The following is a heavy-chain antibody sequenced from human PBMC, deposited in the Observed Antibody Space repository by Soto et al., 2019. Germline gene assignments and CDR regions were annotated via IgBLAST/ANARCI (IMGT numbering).Heavy chain of an antibody. V-gene: IGHV3-53*04. CDR3: ARAKVVRGVFGAFDI. CDR1: GFTVSSNY. D-gene: IGHD3-10*01. J-gene: IGHJ3*02. Sequence: PGGSLRLSCAASGFTVSSNYMSWVRQAPGKGLEWASVIYSGGSTYYADSVKGRFTISRHNSKNTLYLQMNSLRAEDTAVYYCARAKVVRGVFGAFDIWGQGTMVTVSS. CDR2: IYSGGST.